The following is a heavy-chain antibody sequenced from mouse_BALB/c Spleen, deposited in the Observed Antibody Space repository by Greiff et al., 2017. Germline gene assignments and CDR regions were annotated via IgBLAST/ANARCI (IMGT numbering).Heavy chain of an antibody. J-gene: IGHJ2*01. CDR3: SRQLGGGDYFDD. D-gene: IGHD4-1*01. CDR2: ISSGGSYT. V-gene: IGHV5-6*03. CDR1: GFTFSSYC. Sequence: EVMLVESGGGLVKPGGSLKLSCAASGFTFSSYCMSWVRQTPDKRLEWVATISSGGSYTYFPDSVTGRFTIARDNANNNLYLQMSSLKSGDTAMFYCSRQLGGGDYFDDWGQGTTLTVSS.